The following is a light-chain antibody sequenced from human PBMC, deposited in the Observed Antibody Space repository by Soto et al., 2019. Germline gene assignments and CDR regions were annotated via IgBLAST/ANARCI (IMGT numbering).Light chain of an antibody. Sequence: EIVLTQSPGTLSLSPGERATLSCRASQSVSSNYLAWYHQKPGQAPRLLIYGASSMATGLPDRFSGSGYGTDFPLTISSLEPEDFAVYYCQQDGSSPWTFGHGTKLEIK. V-gene: IGKV3-20*01. CDR1: QSVSSNY. CDR2: GAS. CDR3: QQDGSSPWT. J-gene: IGKJ1*01.